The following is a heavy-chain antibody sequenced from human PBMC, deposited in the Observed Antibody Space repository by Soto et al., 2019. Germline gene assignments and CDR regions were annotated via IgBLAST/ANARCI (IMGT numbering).Heavy chain of an antibody. V-gene: IGHV3-30*04. CDR3: ARGPYAQRFLGYLFLIA. CDR2: ISYDGRNE. Sequence: QVQLMESGGSVVQPGRSLRLSCATSGFTFNVYPMHWVRQAPGKGLEWVAVISYDGRNEYYADSVKARFTISRDNSRNTLDLQMSSLRPEDTAVYYCARGPYAQRFLGYLFLIAWGQGTLVTVSS. CDR1: GFTFNVYP. J-gene: IGHJ5*02. D-gene: IGHD3-3*01.